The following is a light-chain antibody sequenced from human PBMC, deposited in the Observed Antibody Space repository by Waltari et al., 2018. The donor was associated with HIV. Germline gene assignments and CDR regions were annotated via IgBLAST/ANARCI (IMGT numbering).Light chain of an antibody. J-gene: IGKJ1*01. V-gene: IGKV3-15*01. CDR3: QQYNNWPG. Sequence: EIVMTQSPATLSVSPGERATLSCRASQSVSSNLAWYQQKPAQAPRLLIYGASTRATGIPARFSGSGSGTEYTLTSSSLQSEDVAVYYWQQYNNWPGFGQGTKVEIK. CDR2: GAS. CDR1: QSVSSN.